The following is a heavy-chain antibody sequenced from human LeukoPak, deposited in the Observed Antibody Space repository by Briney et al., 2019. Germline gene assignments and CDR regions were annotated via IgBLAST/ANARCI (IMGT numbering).Heavy chain of an antibody. CDR3: AKGSTMVRGVIPFDY. J-gene: IGHJ4*02. CDR2: ISGDGGST. Sequence: GGSLRLSXAASGFTFDDYAMHWVRQAPGKGLEWVSLISGDGGSTYYADSVKGRFTISRDNSKNSLYLQMNSLRTEDTALYYCAKGSTMVRGVIPFDYWGQGTLVTVSS. D-gene: IGHD3-10*01. V-gene: IGHV3-43*02. CDR1: GFTFDDYA.